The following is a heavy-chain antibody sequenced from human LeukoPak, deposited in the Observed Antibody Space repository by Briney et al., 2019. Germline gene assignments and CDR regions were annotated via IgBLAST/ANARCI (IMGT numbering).Heavy chain of an antibody. D-gene: IGHD6-19*01. V-gene: IGHV3-7*05. CDR1: GFTFSMYW. CDR3: AKSSLGYSSGWYLD. CDR2: IKQDGSEQ. Sequence: GGFLRLSCAASGFTFSMYWMSWVRQAPGKGLEWVANIKQDGSEQYYADSVKGRFTISRDNAKNSLYLQMNSLRAEDTAVYYCAKSSLGYSSGWYLDWGQGTLVTVSS. J-gene: IGHJ4*02.